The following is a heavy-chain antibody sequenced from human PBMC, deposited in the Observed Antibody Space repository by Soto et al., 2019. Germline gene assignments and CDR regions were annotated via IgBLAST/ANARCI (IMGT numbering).Heavy chain of an antibody. CDR3: ATALSGVVPAAMGPSQVTTVLLFDY. J-gene: IGHJ4*02. V-gene: IGHV1-24*01. Sequence: ASVKVSCKVSGYTLTELSMHWVRQAPGKGLEWMGGFDPEDGETIYAQKFQGRVTMTEDTSTDTAYMELSSLRSEDTAVYYCATALSGVVPAAMGPSQVTTVLLFDYWGQGTLVTVSS. CDR2: FDPEDGET. D-gene: IGHD2-2*01. CDR1: GYTLTELS.